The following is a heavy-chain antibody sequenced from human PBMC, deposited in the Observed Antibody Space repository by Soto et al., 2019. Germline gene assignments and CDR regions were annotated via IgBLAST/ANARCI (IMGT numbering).Heavy chain of an antibody. CDR1: GYSFTSYW. D-gene: IGHD2-21*02. J-gene: IGHJ4*02. Sequence: GESLKISCKGSGYSFTSYWIGWVRQMPGKGLEWMGIIYPGDSDTRYSLSFQGQVTISADKSISTAYLQWSSLKASDTAMYYCARRRHCGGDCYYFDYWGQGTLVTVSS. CDR2: IYPGDSDT. CDR3: ARRRHCGGDCYYFDY. V-gene: IGHV5-51*01.